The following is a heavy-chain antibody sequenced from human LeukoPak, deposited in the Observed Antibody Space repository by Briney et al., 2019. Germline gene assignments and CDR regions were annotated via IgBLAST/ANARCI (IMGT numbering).Heavy chain of an antibody. CDR2: ISPSGGST. CDR1: GYTFTSYY. J-gene: IGHJ4*02. CDR3: ATGPNYYDSSGYYYNY. Sequence: ASVKVSCKASGYTFTSYYMHWVRQAPGQGLEWMGIISPSGGSTSYAQKFQGRVTMTEDTSTDTAYMELSSLRSEDTAVYYCATGPNYYDSSGYYYNYWGQGTLVTVSS. V-gene: IGHV1-46*01. D-gene: IGHD3-22*01.